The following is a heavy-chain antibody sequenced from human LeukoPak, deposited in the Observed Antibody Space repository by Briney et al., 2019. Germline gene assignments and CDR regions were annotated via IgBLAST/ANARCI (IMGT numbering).Heavy chain of an antibody. Sequence: ASVKVSCKASGYTFTSYGISWVRQAPGQGLEWMGLINPSGGSTNYAQKFQGRVTMTRDTSTSTVYMELSSLRSEDTAVYYCARGPSITMVRGGQWYYYMDVWGKGTTVTISS. J-gene: IGHJ6*03. D-gene: IGHD3-10*01. CDR1: GYTFTSYG. CDR2: INPSGGST. CDR3: ARGPSITMVRGGQWYYYMDV. V-gene: IGHV1-46*01.